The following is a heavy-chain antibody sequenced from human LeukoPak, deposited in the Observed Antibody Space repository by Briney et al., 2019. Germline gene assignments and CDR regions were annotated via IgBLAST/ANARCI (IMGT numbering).Heavy chain of an antibody. CDR2: IKKAGTEK. D-gene: IGHD1-26*01. CDR3: ARVCGSFYFDY. V-gene: IGHV3-7*01. J-gene: IGHJ4*02. Sequence: GGSLRLSCAASGFIFSSYWMSWVRQAPGKGLEWVATIKKAGTEKYYVDSVKGRFTISRDNAKNSLYLQMNSLRAEDTAVYYCARVCGSFYFDYWGQGTLVTVSS. CDR1: GFIFSSYW.